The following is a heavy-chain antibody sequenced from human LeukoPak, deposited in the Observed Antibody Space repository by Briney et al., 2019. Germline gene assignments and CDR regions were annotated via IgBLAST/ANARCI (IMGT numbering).Heavy chain of an antibody. CDR1: GFTFSSYG. CDR3: AKDGNEYDFYPTNYYYMDV. Sequence: PGGSLRLSCAASGFTFSSYGMHWVRQAPGKGLEWVAFIRYDGSNKYYADSVKGRFTISRDNSKNTLYLQMNSLRAEDTAVYYCAKDGNEYDFYPTNYYYMDVWGKGTTVTVSS. J-gene: IGHJ6*03. CDR2: IRYDGSNK. V-gene: IGHV3-30*02. D-gene: IGHD3-3*01.